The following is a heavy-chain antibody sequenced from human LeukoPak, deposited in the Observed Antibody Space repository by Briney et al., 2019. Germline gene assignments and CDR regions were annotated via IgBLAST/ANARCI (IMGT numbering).Heavy chain of an antibody. CDR1: GFTFSSYW. V-gene: IGHV3-20*04. CDR3: ARGNRGRSYGGDS. J-gene: IGHJ4*02. Sequence: GGSLRLSCAASGFTFSSYWMHWVRQAPGKGLEWVAGINGNGDTTGYADSVKGRFTISRDNAKNSLYLQMNSLRAEDTAFYYCARGNRGRSYGGDSWGQGTLVTVSA. CDR2: INGNGDTT. D-gene: IGHD1-26*01.